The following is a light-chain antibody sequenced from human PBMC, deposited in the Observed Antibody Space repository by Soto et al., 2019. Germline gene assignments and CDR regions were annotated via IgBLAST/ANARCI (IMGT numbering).Light chain of an antibody. CDR2: EVT. Sequence: QSVLTQPASLSGSPGQSITISCTGTSRDIGTSNLVSWHQQYPGKAPKLMIYEVTKRPSGISYRFSGSKSGNTASLTISGLQPEDEADYYRYSFTGITTSLFVFGTGTKVTVL. CDR1: SRDIGTSNL. V-gene: IGLV2-23*02. CDR3: YSFTGITTSLFV. J-gene: IGLJ1*01.